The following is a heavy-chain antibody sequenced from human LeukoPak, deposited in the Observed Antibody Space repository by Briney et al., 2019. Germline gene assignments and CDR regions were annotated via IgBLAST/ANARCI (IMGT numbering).Heavy chain of an antibody. Sequence: GGSLRLSCAASGFTFTSYTMNWVRQAPGKGLEWVSSISSTSSYIYYTDSVKGRFTISRDNAKNSLYLQMNSLRAEDTAVYYCARVAGYCSSTSNCYSDYWGQGALVTVSS. CDR1: GFTFTSYT. D-gene: IGHD2-2*01. CDR2: ISSTSSYI. CDR3: ARVAGYCSSTSNCYSDY. V-gene: IGHV3-21*01. J-gene: IGHJ4*02.